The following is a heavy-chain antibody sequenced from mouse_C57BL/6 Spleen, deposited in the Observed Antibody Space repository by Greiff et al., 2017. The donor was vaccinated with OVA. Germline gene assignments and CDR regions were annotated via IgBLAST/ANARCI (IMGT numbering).Heavy chain of an antibody. D-gene: IGHD1-1*01. J-gene: IGHJ2*01. V-gene: IGHV1-75*01. CDR1: GYTFTDYY. CDR3: ARSYYGSSYPYFDY. CDR2: IFPGSGST. Sequence: VQRVESGPELVKPGASVKISCKASGYTFTDYYINWVKQRPGQGLEWIGWIFPGSGSTYYNEKFKGKATLTVDKSSSTAYMLLSSLTSEDSAVYFCARSYYGSSYPYFDYWGQGTTLTVSS.